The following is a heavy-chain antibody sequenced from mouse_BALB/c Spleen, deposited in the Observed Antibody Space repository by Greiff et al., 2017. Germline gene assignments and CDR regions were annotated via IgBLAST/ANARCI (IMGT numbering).Heavy chain of an antibody. Sequence: VKVVESGPGLVAPSQSLSITCTVSGFSLTSYGVSWVRQPPGKGLEWLGVIWGDGSTNYHSALISRLSISKDNSKSQVFLKLNSLQTDDTATYYCAKGLICNDCGGLAYWGQGTLVTVSA. CDR1: GFSLTSYG. J-gene: IGHJ3*01. D-gene: IGHD2-4*01. V-gene: IGHV2-3*01. CDR2: IWGDGST. CDR3: AKGLICNDCGGLAY.